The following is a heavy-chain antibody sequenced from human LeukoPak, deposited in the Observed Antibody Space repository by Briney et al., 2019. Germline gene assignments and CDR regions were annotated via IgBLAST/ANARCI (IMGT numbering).Heavy chain of an antibody. J-gene: IGHJ4*02. CDR2: IYHSGST. CDR3: AGISGYDVIPLDY. D-gene: IGHD5-12*01. CDR1: GGSISSGNW. V-gene: IGHV4-4*02. Sequence: PSETLSLTCVVSGGSISSGNWWSWVRQPPGKGLEWIGEIYHSGSTNYNPSLKSRVAISVDKSKNEFSLKLSSVTAADTAVYYCAGISGYDVIPLDYWGQGTLVTVSS.